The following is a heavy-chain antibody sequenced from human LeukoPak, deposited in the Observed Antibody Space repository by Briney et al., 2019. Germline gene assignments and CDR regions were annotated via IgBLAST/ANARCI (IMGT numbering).Heavy chain of an antibody. J-gene: IGHJ4*02. D-gene: IGHD1-26*01. CDR2: IYGSGVSI. Sequence: PGGSLGLSCVASGFTFKNYVMNCVRQAPGKGLEWLATIYGSGVSISYADSVKGRFTISRDNSNNTLYLQMNSLRAEDTAMYYCAKDLGWELPAEAYWGQGILVTVSS. CDR1: GFTFKNYV. CDR3: AKDLGWELPAEAY. V-gene: IGHV3-23*01.